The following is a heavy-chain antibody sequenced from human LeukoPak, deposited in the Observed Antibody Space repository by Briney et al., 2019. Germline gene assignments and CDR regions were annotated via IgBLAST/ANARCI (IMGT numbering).Heavy chain of an antibody. CDR1: GFSISNHW. J-gene: IGHJ4*02. CDR2: VKSRSAGETT. D-gene: IGHD3-10*01. V-gene: IGHV3-15*01. CDR3: TLIQGWGSGSYYRDF. Sequence: GGSLRLPCSASGFSISNHWMRRVRQAPGKGLEGVVRVKSRSAGETTDYAAPVKGRFTISRDDSKNTLYLQMNSLKTEDTAVYYCTLIQGWGSGSYYRDFWGQGTLVTVSS.